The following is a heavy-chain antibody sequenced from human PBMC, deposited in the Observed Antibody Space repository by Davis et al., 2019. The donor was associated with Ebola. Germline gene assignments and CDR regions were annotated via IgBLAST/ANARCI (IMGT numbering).Heavy chain of an antibody. J-gene: IGHJ5*02. CDR2: IIPIFGTT. Sequence: SVKVSCKASGGTFSNYDISWVRQAPGQGLEWMGGIIPIFGTTKYAQKFQGRVTITADESTSTAYMELSSLRSEDTAVYYCASRSRITIFGVVTDKMYNWFDPWGQGTLVTVSS. CDR3: ASRSRITIFGVVTDKMYNWFDP. D-gene: IGHD3-3*01. V-gene: IGHV1-69*13. CDR1: GGTFSNYD.